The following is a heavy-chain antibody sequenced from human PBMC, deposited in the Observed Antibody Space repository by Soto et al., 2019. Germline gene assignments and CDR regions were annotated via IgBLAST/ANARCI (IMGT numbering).Heavy chain of an antibody. V-gene: IGHV3-21*01. Sequence: GGSLRLSCAASGFTFSSYSMNWVRQAPGKGLEWVSSISSSSSYIYYADSVKGRFTISRDNAKNSLYLQMNSLRAEDTAVYYCARTFFSSSSPYYYYYMDVWGKGTKVTVSS. CDR1: GFTFSSYS. CDR3: ARTFFSSSSPYYYYYMDV. CDR2: ISSSSSYI. D-gene: IGHD6-6*01. J-gene: IGHJ6*03.